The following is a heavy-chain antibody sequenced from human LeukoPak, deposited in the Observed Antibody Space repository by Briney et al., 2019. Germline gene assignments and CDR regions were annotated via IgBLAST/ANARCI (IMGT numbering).Heavy chain of an antibody. CDR1: GFTFSSYA. J-gene: IGHJ4*02. Sequence: GGSLRLSCSASGFTFSSYAMHWVRQAPGKGLEYVSAISSNGGSTYYADSVKGRLTISRDNSKNTLYLQMSSLRAEDTAVYYCVKVDTAMGLAFDYWGQGTLVTVSS. CDR2: ISSNGGST. CDR3: VKVDTAMGLAFDY. D-gene: IGHD5-18*01. V-gene: IGHV3-64D*06.